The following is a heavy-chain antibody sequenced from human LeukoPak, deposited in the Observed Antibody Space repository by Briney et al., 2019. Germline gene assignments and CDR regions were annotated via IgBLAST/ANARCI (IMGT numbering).Heavy chain of an antibody. D-gene: IGHD3-3*01. J-gene: IGHJ3*02. Sequence: PSETLSLTCTVSGGSISSGSYYWSWIRQPAGKGLEWIGRIYTSGSTNYNPSLKSRVTISVDTSKNQFSLKLSSVTAADTAVYYCARDSITIFGVANAFDIWGQGTMVTVSS. CDR1: GGSISSGSYY. CDR3: ARDSITIFGVANAFDI. CDR2: IYTSGST. V-gene: IGHV4-61*02.